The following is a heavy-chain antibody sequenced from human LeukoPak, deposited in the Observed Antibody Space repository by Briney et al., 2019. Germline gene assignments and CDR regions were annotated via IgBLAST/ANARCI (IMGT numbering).Heavy chain of an antibody. Sequence: PSETLSLTCSVSGGSINYYYWNWIRQPAGKGLEWIGRFYSSGGTYYNPSLKSPVSISVDKSKNQFSLKLSSVTAADTAVYYCARGSFGHFDRWGQGTLVTVSS. CDR3: ARGSFGHFDR. D-gene: IGHD5-18*01. CDR1: GGSINYYY. CDR2: FYSSGGT. J-gene: IGHJ4*02. V-gene: IGHV4-4*07.